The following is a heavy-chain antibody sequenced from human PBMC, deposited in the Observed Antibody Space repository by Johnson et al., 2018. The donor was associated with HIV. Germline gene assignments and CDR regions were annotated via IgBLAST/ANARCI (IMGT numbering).Heavy chain of an antibody. J-gene: IGHJ3*02. CDR3: ARSLGVGAFDI. V-gene: IGHV3-30*14. Sequence: QVQLVESGGGVVQPGRSLRLSCAASGFTFNNYAIHWVRQAPGKGLEWVAVIYSGGSTYYADSVKGRFTISRDNSKNTLYLQMNSLRAEYTAVYYCARSLGVGAFDIWGQGTMVTVSS. D-gene: IGHD3-10*01. CDR1: GFTFNNYA. CDR2: IYSGGST.